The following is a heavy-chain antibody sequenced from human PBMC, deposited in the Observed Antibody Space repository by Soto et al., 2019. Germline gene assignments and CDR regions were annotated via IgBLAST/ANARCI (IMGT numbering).Heavy chain of an antibody. CDR2: IIPTFGRT. CDR3: ARDPLSSFAMDV. V-gene: IGHV1-69*13. Sequence: FSVTVSCKASGETFSSYAISWVRQAPGKGLEWMGKIIPTFGRTNYAQKFQGRLTISADDSTSTAYMELSSLLSEDTAAYYCARDPLSSFAMDVWGQGTTVTVSS. CDR1: GETFSSYA. D-gene: IGHD3-10*02. J-gene: IGHJ6*02.